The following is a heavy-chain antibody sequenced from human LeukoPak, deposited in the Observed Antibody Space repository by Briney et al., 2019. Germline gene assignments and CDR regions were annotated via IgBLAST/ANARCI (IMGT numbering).Heavy chain of an antibody. CDR1: GFSLSTSGMC. Sequence: SGPALVKPTQTLTLTCTFSGFSLSTSGMCVSWIRQPPGKALEWLARIDWDDDKYYSTSLKTRLTISKDTSKNQVVLTMTNMDPVDTATYYCARIGNFGRAISDAFDIWGQGTMVTVSS. CDR2: IDWDDDK. J-gene: IGHJ3*02. D-gene: IGHD3-10*01. CDR3: ARIGNFGRAISDAFDI. V-gene: IGHV2-70*11.